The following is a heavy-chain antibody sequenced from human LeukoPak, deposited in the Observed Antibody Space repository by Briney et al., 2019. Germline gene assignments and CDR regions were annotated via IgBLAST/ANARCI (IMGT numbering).Heavy chain of an antibody. V-gene: IGHV1-2*02. Sequence: ASVKVSCKASGYTFTGYYMHWVRQAPGQGREWMGWINPNSGGTNYAQKFQGRVTMTRDTSISTAYMELSRLRSDDTAVYYCAREEECSSTSCYTSDAFDIWGQGTMVIVSS. J-gene: IGHJ3*02. CDR1: GYTFTGYY. CDR3: AREEECSSTSCYTSDAFDI. D-gene: IGHD2-2*02. CDR2: INPNSGGT.